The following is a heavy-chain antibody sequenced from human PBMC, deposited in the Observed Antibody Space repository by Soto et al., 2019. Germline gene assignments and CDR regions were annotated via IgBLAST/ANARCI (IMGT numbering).Heavy chain of an antibody. CDR3: ARHGLGDILTGQPDY. J-gene: IGHJ4*02. Sequence: EVQLVPSGAEEKKPGESLKISCKGSGYSFANYWIGWVRQMPGKGLEWMGIIYPSDSDTRYSPSFQGQVTISADKSISTAYLQWSSLKASDTAMYYCARHGLGDILTGQPDYWGQGTLVTVSS. CDR2: IYPSDSDT. D-gene: IGHD3-9*01. CDR1: GYSFANYW. V-gene: IGHV5-51*01.